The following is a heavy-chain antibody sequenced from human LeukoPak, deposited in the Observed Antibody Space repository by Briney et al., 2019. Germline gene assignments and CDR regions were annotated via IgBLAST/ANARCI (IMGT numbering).Heavy chain of an antibody. Sequence: ASVKVSCKASGYTFTTYGVSWVRQAPGQGLEWMGWISAYNGHTSYAQKLQGRVTMTTDTPTSTAYMELRSLRSDDTAVYYCARNPDPLYYYDSSEDAFDIWGQGTMVTVSS. J-gene: IGHJ3*02. CDR2: ISAYNGHT. D-gene: IGHD3-22*01. CDR3: ARNPDPLYYYDSSEDAFDI. V-gene: IGHV1-18*01. CDR1: GYTFTTYG.